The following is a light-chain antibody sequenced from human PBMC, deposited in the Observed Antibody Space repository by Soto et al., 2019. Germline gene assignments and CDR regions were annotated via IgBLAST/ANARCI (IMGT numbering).Light chain of an antibody. CDR3: QQYNDRPRT. Sequence: EIVMTQSPATLSVSPGERATLCCRASQSVSSDLAWYQQKPGQGPRLLIYGASTRATGVPARFSGSGSGTQFTLIISSLQSEDFALYYCQQYNDRPRTFGQGTKLESK. CDR2: GAS. J-gene: IGKJ2*01. CDR1: QSVSSD. V-gene: IGKV3-15*01.